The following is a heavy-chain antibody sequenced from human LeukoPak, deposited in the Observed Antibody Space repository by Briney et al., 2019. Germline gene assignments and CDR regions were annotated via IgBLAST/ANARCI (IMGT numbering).Heavy chain of an antibody. CDR1: GLTFSTYY. V-gene: IGHV3-7*04. CDR2: IKQDGSEK. D-gene: IGHD2-21*01. Sequence: GGSLRLSCAASGLTFSTYYMAWVRQAPGKGLEWVANIKQDGSEKYYGGSVKGRFTISRDNAKHALYRQLNSLRVEDTAVYFCAGGFGFLIESWGQGTLVTVSS. J-gene: IGHJ4*02. CDR3: AGGFGFLIES.